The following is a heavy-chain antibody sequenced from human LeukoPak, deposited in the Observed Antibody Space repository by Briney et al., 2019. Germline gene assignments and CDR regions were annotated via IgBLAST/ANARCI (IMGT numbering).Heavy chain of an antibody. D-gene: IGHD3-22*01. Sequence: GRSLRLSCAASGFTFSSYWMSWVRQAPGKGLEWVANIKQDGSEKYYVDSVKGRFTISRDNAKNSLYLQMNSLRAEDTAVYYCARDYYDSSGYYHVGYFDYWGQGTLVTVSS. CDR1: GFTFSSYW. J-gene: IGHJ4*02. CDR2: IKQDGSEK. V-gene: IGHV3-7*01. CDR3: ARDYYDSSGYYHVGYFDY.